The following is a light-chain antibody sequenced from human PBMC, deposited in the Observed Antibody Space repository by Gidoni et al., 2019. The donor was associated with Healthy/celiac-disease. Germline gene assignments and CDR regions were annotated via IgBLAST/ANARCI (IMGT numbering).Light chain of an antibody. Sequence: DIQRTQSPSSLSASVGDRVTITCLASQSISSYLNWYQQKPGKAPKLLIYAASSLQSGVPSRFSGSGSGTDFTLTISSLQPEDFATYYCQQSYSTLLTFGQGTKLEIK. CDR2: AAS. CDR3: QQSYSTLLT. CDR1: QSISSY. J-gene: IGKJ1*01. V-gene: IGKV1-39*01.